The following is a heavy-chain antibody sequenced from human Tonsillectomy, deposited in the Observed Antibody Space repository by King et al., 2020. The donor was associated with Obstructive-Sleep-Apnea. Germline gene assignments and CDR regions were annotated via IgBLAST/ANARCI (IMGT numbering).Heavy chain of an antibody. CDR2: IYDSGST. CDR1: GGSISSYY. Sequence: QLQESGPGLEKPSETLSLTCTVSGGSISSYYWSWIRQPPGKGLEWIGYIYDSGSTNYNPSLKSRVTISADTSKNQFCLKLRSVTAADTAVYYCAREPYYYGMDVWGQGTTVTVSS. J-gene: IGHJ6*02. V-gene: IGHV4-59*01. CDR3: AREPYYYGMDV.